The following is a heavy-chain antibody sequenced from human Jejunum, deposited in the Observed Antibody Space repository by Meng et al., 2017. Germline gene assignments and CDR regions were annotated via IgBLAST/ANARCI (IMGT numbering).Heavy chain of an antibody. CDR2: KYYKSKGNY. CDR3: ARQTGFFHY. CDR1: GDTVSNTSAA. V-gene: IGHV6-1*01. Sequence: SQTLSLTCAISGDTVSNTSAAWSWLRQSPSRGLEWLGRKYYKSKGNYDYAESVKGRITITPDTSKNQLSLQLSSVTAEDTAIYYCARQTGFFHYWGQGTLVTVSS. J-gene: IGHJ4*02. D-gene: IGHD7-27*01.